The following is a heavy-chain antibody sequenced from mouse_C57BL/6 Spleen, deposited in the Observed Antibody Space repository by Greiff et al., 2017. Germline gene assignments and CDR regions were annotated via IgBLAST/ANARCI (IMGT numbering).Heavy chain of an antibody. CDR3: ARSLPYYFDY. V-gene: IGHV1-55*01. CDR1: GYTFTSYG. CDR2: IYPGSGST. D-gene: IGHD5-1*01. Sequence: VQLQQPGAELVKPGASVKMSCKASGYTFTSYGITWVQQRPGQGLEWIGDIYPGSGSTNYNEKFKSKATLTVDTSSSTAYMQLSSLTSEDSAVXYYARSLPYYFDYWGQGTTLTVSS. J-gene: IGHJ2*01.